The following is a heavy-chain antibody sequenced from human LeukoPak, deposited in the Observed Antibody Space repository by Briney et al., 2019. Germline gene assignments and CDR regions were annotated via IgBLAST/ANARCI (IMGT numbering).Heavy chain of an antibody. Sequence: PSETLSLTCAVYGGSFSSYYWSWIRQPPGKGLEWIGYTYYSGSTNYNPSLKSRVTISVDTSKNQFSLKLSSVTAADTAVYYCAGTPCKGRCYFGYYYYMDVWGKGTTVTVSS. D-gene: IGHD2-15*01. J-gene: IGHJ6*03. CDR1: GGSFSSYY. CDR2: TYYSGST. V-gene: IGHV4-59*01. CDR3: AGTPCKGRCYFGYYYYMDV.